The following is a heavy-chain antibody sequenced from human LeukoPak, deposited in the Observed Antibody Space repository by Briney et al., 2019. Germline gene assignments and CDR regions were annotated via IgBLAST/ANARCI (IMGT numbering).Heavy chain of an antibody. CDR1: GFTVSSNY. D-gene: IGHD3-10*01. CDR2: IYSGGST. Sequence: GGSLRLSCAASGFTVSSNYMSWVRQAPGKGLEWVSVIYSGGSTYYADSVKGRFTISRDNSKNTLYLQMNSLRAEDTAVYYCARARGSPSNYYGSGSYAFDIWGQGTMVTVSS. CDR3: ARARGSPSNYYGSGSYAFDI. J-gene: IGHJ3*02. V-gene: IGHV3-53*01.